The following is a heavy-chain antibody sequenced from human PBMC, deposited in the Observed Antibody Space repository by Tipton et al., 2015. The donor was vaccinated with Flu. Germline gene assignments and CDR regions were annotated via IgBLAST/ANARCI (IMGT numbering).Heavy chain of an antibody. V-gene: IGHV4-34*01. CDR1: GGSFSGYY. Sequence: TLSLTCAVCGGSFSGYYWSWIRQPPGKGLEWIGEINHSGSTNYNPSLKSRVTISVDTSKNQFSLKLSSVTAADTAVYYCASGNFYDSSGYFAFWGQGILVTVSS. CDR3: ASGNFYDSSGYFAF. D-gene: IGHD3-22*01. J-gene: IGHJ4*02. CDR2: INHSGST.